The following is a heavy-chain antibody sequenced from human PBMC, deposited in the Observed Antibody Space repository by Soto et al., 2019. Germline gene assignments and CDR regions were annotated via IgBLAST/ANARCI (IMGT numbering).Heavy chain of an antibody. D-gene: IGHD1-26*01. V-gene: IGHV4-39*01. CDR1: GGSFSSGSYS. CDR2: IYYSGST. Sequence: SETLSLTCTVSGGSFSSGSYSWGWNRQPPGKGLEWIGSIYYSGSTYYNPSLKSRVTISVDTSKNQFSLKLSSVTAADTAVYYCATQEVGGSYVYTFDPWGQGTLVTVSS. CDR3: ATQEVGGSYVYTFDP. J-gene: IGHJ5*02.